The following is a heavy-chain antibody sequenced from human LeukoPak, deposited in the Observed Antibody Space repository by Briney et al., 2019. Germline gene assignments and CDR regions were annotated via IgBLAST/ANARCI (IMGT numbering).Heavy chain of an antibody. CDR2: ISHDGNTK. CDR3: ARSLPATREPQAIDY. D-gene: IGHD2-2*01. Sequence: GGSLRLSCTASGFTFSTYTMHWLRQAPGKGLEWVTVISHDGNTKQYADSVKGRFTISRDNSKNSLYLQMNSLRAEDTAFYSCARSLPATREPQAIDYWGQGTLVTVSS. J-gene: IGHJ4*02. V-gene: IGHV3-30*14. CDR1: GFTFSTYT.